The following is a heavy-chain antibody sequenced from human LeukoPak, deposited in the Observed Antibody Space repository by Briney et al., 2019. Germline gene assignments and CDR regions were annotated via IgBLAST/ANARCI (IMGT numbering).Heavy chain of an antibody. CDR3: AKDWLNTFYSGSPGLPDY. CDR1: GFTFSSYA. D-gene: IGHD2/OR15-2a*01. Sequence: GGSLGLSCAASGFTFSSYAMSWVRQAPGKGLEWVSAISGSGGSTYYADSVKGRFTISRDNSKNTLYLQMNSLRAEDTAVYYCAKDWLNTFYSGSPGLPDYWGQGTLVTVSS. V-gene: IGHV3-23*01. CDR2: ISGSGGST. J-gene: IGHJ4*02.